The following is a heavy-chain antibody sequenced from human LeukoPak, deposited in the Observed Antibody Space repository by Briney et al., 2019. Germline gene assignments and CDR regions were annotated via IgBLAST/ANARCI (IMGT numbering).Heavy chain of an antibody. V-gene: IGHV3-7*01. J-gene: IGHJ6*02. CDR3: ASWMTTVNYGMDV. D-gene: IGHD4-17*01. CDR1: AFIFSGHW. Sequence: PAGGSLRLSCEGSAFIFSGHWMNWVRQTPGKGLEWVASIKEDGSVRQYVDSVKGRFSISRDNAKNSLYLQMNSLRAEDTAVYYCASWMTTVNYGMDVWGQGTTVTVSS. CDR2: IKEDGSVR.